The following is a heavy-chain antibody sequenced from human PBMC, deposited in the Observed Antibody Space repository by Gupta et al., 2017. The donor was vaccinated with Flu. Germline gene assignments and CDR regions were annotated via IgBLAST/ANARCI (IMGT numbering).Heavy chain of an antibody. CDR3: TTDPGYPVIGGYY. CDR2: IKNKTDGGTT. J-gene: IGHJ4*02. Sequence: EVQLVESGGGLVKPGGSLRLSCAASGFTFSNAWMSWVRQAPGKGLEWVGRIKNKTDGGTTDYAAPVKGRFTISRDDSKNTLYLQMNSLKTEDTAVYYCTTDPGYPVIGGYYWGQGTLVTVSS. V-gene: IGHV3-15*01. CDR1: GFTFSNAW. D-gene: IGHD5-18*01.